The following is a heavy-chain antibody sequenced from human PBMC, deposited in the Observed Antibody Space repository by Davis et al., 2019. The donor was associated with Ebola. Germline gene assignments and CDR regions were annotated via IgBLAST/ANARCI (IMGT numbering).Heavy chain of an antibody. CDR3: ASGSGSYYYYGMDV. CDR1: GFTFSSYG. Sequence: GESLKISCAASGFTFSSYGMHWVRQAPGKGLEWVAVISYDGSNKYYADSVKGRFTISRDNSKNTLYLQMNSLRAEDTAVYYCASGSGSYYYYGMDVWGQGTTVTVSS. J-gene: IGHJ6*02. CDR2: ISYDGSNK. V-gene: IGHV3-30*03. D-gene: IGHD1-26*01.